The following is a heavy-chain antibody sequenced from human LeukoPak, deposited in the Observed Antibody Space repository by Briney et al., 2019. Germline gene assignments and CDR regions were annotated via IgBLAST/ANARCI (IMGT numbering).Heavy chain of an antibody. CDR1: GFTFSSYS. V-gene: IGHV3-21*01. D-gene: IGHD3-10*01. CDR2: ISSSSSYI. J-gene: IGHJ3*02. CDR3: ARAWSAGSGNSAFDI. Sequence: GGSLRLSCAASGFTFSSYSMNWVRQAPGKGLEWVSSISSSSSYIYYADSVKGRFTISRDNAKNSLYLQMNSLRAEDTAVYYCARAWSAGSGNSAFDIWGQGTMVTVSS.